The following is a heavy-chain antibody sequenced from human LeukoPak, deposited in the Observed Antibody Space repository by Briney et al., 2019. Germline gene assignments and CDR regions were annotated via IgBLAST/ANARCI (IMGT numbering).Heavy chain of an antibody. CDR2: IWYDGSNK. CDR3: ARGNHYYDILTGLGY. V-gene: IGHV3-33*01. CDR1: GFTFSSHG. Sequence: GGSLRLSCAASGFTFSSHGMHWVRQAPGKGLEWVAVIWYDGSNKYYADSVKGRFTISRDNSKNTLYLQMNSLRAEDTAVYYCARGNHYYDILTGLGYWGQGTLVTVSS. D-gene: IGHD3-9*01. J-gene: IGHJ4*02.